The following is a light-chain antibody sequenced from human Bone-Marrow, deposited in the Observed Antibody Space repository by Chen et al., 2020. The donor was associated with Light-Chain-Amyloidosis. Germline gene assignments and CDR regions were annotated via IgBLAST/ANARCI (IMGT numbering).Light chain of an antibody. CDR2: TAS. CDR3: QQSYSTPT. Sequence: DIQMTQSPYFLSASVGDRVTITCRASQSITKFLNWYQQKPGKGPKLLIYTASSLQSGVPSRFSGSGSGTDFSLTISSVQPEDLATYYCQQSYSTPTFGGGTKLEIK. CDR1: QSITKF. J-gene: IGKJ4*01. V-gene: IGKV1-39*01.